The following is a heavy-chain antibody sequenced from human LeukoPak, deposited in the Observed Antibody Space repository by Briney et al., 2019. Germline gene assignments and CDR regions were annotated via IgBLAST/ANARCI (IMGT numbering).Heavy chain of an antibody. CDR1: GFTFSSYG. V-gene: IGHV3-30*02. CDR2: IRYDGSNK. CDR3: ARTSHYCGGDCYYFDY. Sequence: GGSLRLSCAASGFTFSSYGMHWVRQAPGKGLEWVAFIRYDGSNKYYADSVKGRFTISRDNSKNTLYLQMNSLRAEDTAVYYCARTSHYCGGDCYYFDYWGQGTLVTVSS. D-gene: IGHD2-21*02. J-gene: IGHJ4*02.